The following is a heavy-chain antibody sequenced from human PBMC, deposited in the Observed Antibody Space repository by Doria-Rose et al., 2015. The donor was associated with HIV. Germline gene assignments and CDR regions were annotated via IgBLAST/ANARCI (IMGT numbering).Heavy chain of an antibody. CDR3: ARIKSSRWYHKYYFDF. CDR1: GVSLSSPGMG. D-gene: IGHD6-13*01. CDR2: IASDDER. J-gene: IGHJ4*02. V-gene: IGHV2-26*01. Sequence: QVTLKESGPVLVKPTETLTLTCTVSGVSLSSPGMGVSWSRQPPGKALEWLANIASDDERSYKTSLTSRLTISRGTSKSQVVVTMTDMDPVDTATYYCARIKSSRWYHKYYFDFWGQGTLVIVSA.